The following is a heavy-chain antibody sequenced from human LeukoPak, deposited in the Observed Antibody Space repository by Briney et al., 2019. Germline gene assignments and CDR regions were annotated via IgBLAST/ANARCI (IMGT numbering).Heavy chain of an antibody. CDR2: IWYDGSNK. CDR3: ARGSGAAGRYYYYGMDV. J-gene: IGHJ6*02. CDR1: GFTLSSYS. D-gene: IGHD6-13*01. V-gene: IGHV3-33*08. Sequence: GGSLRLSCAASGFTLSSYSMNWVRQAPGKGLEWVAVIWYDGSNKYYADSVKGRFTISRDNSKNTLYLQMNSLRAEDTAVYYCARGSGAAGRYYYYGMDVWGQGTTVTVSS.